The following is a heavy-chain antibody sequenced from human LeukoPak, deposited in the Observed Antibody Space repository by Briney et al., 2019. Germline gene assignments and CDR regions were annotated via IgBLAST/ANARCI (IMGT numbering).Heavy chain of an antibody. D-gene: IGHD4-17*01. J-gene: IGHJ4*02. Sequence: GGSLRLSCVASGFTFRIYAMHWVRQAPGKGLEWVAVISYDGSNKYHADSVKGRFTISRDNSKNTLYVQMNSLRAEDTAVYYCASSQGGEVTTTPFDYWGQGTLVTVSS. V-gene: IGHV3-30*04. CDR3: ASSQGGEVTTTPFDY. CDR2: ISYDGSNK. CDR1: GFTFRIYA.